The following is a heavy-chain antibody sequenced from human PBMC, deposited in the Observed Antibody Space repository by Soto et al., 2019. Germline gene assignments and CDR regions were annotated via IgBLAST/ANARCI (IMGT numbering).Heavy chain of an antibody. V-gene: IGHV4-31*03. CDR1: GGSISSGDYY. CDR3: ARTSGDYGLSKYFQH. CDR2: IYYSGTT. J-gene: IGHJ1*01. D-gene: IGHD4-17*01. Sequence: QVQLQESGPGLVEPSQTLSLICTVSGGSISSGDYYWSWIRQLPGKGLEWIGYIYYSGTTFHNPSLKSRVSISVDTSKNLCSLKLSSMTAADTAVYYCARTSGDYGLSKYFQHWGQGTLVTVSS.